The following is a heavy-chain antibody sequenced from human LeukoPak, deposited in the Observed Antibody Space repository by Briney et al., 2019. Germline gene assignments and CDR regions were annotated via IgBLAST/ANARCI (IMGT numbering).Heavy chain of an antibody. CDR1: GGTFSSYA. Sequence: SVKVSCKASGGTFSSYAISWVRQAPGQGLEWMGGIIPIFGTANYAQKFQGRVTITADESTSTAYMELSSLRSEDTAVYYCARVDYYDILTGPLIGYYGMDVWGQGTTVAVSS. V-gene: IGHV1-69*01. J-gene: IGHJ6*02. CDR2: IIPIFGTA. CDR3: ARVDYYDILTGPLIGYYGMDV. D-gene: IGHD3-9*01.